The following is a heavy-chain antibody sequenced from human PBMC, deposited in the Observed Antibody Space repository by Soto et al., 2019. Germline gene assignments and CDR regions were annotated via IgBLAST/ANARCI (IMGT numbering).Heavy chain of an antibody. CDR3: ANGVLRTVFGLVTTTAIYFDS. V-gene: IGHV2-5*02. J-gene: IGHJ4*02. Sequence: QITLNESGPTRVKPRQTLTVTCTSFGFSLTTSGLGVGWIRQSPGKALEGLALIYWDADKRYSPSLKSRLTIGRDTSKNQVVVRMADLDPADTATYYLANGVLRTVFGLVTTTAIYFDSGGQGTPFGVSS. D-gene: IGHD3-3*01. CDR1: GFSLTTSGLG. CDR2: IYWDADK.